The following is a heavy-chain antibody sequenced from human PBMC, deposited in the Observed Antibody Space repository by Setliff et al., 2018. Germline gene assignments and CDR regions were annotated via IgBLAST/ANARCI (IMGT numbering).Heavy chain of an antibody. D-gene: IGHD2-2*01. J-gene: IGHJ3*02. CDR1: GGSIRSGYY. CDR2: IYHSGSS. CDR3: ARGRMRGSCSGPSCTYDPFDI. V-gene: IGHV4-38-2*02. Sequence: SETLSLTCTVSGGSIRSGYYWGWIRQPPGKGLEWIGSIYHSGSSYYNPSLRSRVTISVDTSKNQFSLILRSVTAADTAVYYCARGRMRGSCSGPSCTYDPFDIWGQGTPVTVSS.